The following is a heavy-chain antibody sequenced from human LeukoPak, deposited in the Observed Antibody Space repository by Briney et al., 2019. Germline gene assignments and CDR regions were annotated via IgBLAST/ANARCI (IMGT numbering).Heavy chain of an antibody. V-gene: IGHV3-48*03. J-gene: IGHJ6*04. Sequence: GGSLRLSCAASGFSFSSYGRNWVRQAPGKGLEWVSYISSSGSTIYYADSVKGRFTISRDNAKNSLYLQMNSLRAEDTAVYYCAELGITMIGGVWGKGTTVTISS. CDR3: AELGITMIGGV. CDR1: GFSFSSYG. D-gene: IGHD3-10*02. CDR2: ISSSGSTI.